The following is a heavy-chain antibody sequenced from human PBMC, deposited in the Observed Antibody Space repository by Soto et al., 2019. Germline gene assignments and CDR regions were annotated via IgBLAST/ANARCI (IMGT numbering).Heavy chain of an antibody. Sequence: SETLSLTCTVSGGSVSSADWNWSWIRQTPGKGLEWIGHIYEGGRTYSNPSLMSRATISLDTSKNLFSLNLKSVTAADTAVYYCTSGPSGEKDDFWGQGPLVTVSS. CDR2: IYEGGRT. CDR1: GGSVSSADWN. CDR3: TSGPSGEKDDF. D-gene: IGHD1-1*01. J-gene: IGHJ4*02. V-gene: IGHV4-30-4*08.